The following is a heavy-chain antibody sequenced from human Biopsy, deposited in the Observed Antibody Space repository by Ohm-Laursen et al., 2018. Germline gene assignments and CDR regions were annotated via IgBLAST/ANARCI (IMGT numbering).Heavy chain of an antibody. CDR1: GGSISSGFYY. CDR3: ARATNSTGWPYYYFYGMDV. J-gene: IGHJ6*02. V-gene: IGHV4-61*01. D-gene: IGHD2/OR15-2a*01. CDR2: IYYSGST. Sequence: SDTLSLTWPVSGGSISSGFYYWSWIRQPPGKGLEWIGYIYYSGSTNYNPSLKSRVTISVDTSKNQFSLRLNSVTAADTAVYYCARATNSTGWPYYYFYGMDVWGQGTTVTVSS.